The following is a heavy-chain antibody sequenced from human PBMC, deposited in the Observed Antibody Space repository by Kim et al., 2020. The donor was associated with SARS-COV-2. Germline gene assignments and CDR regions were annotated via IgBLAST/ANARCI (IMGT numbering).Heavy chain of an antibody. J-gene: IGHJ6*02. V-gene: IGHV1-18*04. D-gene: IGHD4-17*01. CDR1: GYTFTSYG. Sequence: ASVKVSCKASGYTFTSYGISWVRQAPGQGLEWMGWISAYNGNTNYAQKLQGRVTMTTDTSTSTAYMELRSLRSDDTAVYYCARENQLTRYGDLGYGMDVWGQGTTVTVSS. CDR3: ARENQLTRYGDLGYGMDV. CDR2: ISAYNGNT.